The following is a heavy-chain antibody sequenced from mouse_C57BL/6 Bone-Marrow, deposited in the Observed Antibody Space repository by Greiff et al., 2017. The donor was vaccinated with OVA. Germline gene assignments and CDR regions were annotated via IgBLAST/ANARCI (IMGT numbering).Heavy chain of an antibody. D-gene: IGHD1-1*01. CDR2: IWTGGGT. CDR1: GFSLTSYA. J-gene: IGHJ3*01. Sequence: VKLMESGPGLVAPSQSLSITCTVSGFSLTSYAISWVRQPPGKGLEWLGVIWTGGGTNYNSALKSRLSISKDNSKSQVFLKMNSLQTDDTARYYCATSYYYGSSYWFAYWGQGTLVTVSA. V-gene: IGHV2-9-1*01. CDR3: ATSYYYGSSYWFAY.